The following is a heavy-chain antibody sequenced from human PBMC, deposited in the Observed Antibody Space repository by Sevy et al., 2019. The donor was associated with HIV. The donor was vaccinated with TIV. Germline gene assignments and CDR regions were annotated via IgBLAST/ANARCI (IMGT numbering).Heavy chain of an antibody. D-gene: IGHD3-3*01. V-gene: IGHV1-8*01. CDR2: MNPNSGNT. Sequence: ASVTVSCKASGYTFTSYDINWVRQATGQGLEWMGWMNPNSGNTGYAQKFQGRVTMTRNTSISTAYMELSSLRSEDTAVYYCARGSLITIFGVVIRDWFDPWGQGTLVTVSS. CDR3: ARGSLITIFGVVIRDWFDP. CDR1: GYTFTSYD. J-gene: IGHJ5*02.